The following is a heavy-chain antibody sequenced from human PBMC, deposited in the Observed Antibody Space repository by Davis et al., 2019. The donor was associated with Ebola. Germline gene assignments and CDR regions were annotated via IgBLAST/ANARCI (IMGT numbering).Heavy chain of an antibody. CDR3: AKVTGGAGY. V-gene: IGHV3-23*01. CDR1: VTSTSSYA. D-gene: IGHD1-26*01. J-gene: IGHJ4*02. CDR2: ISGSGGTT. Sequence: SCAYAVTSTSSYAMTWVRHAPRKRLECLSAISGSGGTTYYAGSVKGRFTVSRDNSKNTLYLQMNSLRAEDTAVYSCAKVTGGAGYWGQGTLVTVSS.